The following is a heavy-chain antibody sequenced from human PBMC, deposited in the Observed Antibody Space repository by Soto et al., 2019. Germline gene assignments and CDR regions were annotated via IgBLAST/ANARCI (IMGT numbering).Heavy chain of an antibody. D-gene: IGHD2-2*01. V-gene: IGHV4-4*02. J-gene: IGHJ4*02. CDR2: ISHIGTT. CDR1: LVSISSGDW. Sequence: QVQLQESGPGLVEPSGTLSLTCDVSLVSISSGDWWSWVRQPPGRGLEYIGEISHIGTTNYNPSLESRLTIAVDASKNQSSLKLTSVTAADTTVDYCATKNVPTPRKYWGQGTLVIVSS. CDR3: ATKNVPTPRKY.